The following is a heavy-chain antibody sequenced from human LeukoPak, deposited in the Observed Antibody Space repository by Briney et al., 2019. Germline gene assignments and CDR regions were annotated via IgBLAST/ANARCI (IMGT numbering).Heavy chain of an antibody. D-gene: IGHD3-22*01. CDR1: GYTFTSYG. CDR2: ISAYNGNT. Sequence: ASVKVSCKASGYTFTSYGISWVRPAPGQGLEWMGWISAYNGNTNYAQKLQGRVTMTTDTSTSTAYMELRSLRSDDTAVYYCARDHYYDSSGHQKYGFDYWGQGTLVTVSS. J-gene: IGHJ4*02. CDR3: ARDHYYDSSGHQKYGFDY. V-gene: IGHV1-18*01.